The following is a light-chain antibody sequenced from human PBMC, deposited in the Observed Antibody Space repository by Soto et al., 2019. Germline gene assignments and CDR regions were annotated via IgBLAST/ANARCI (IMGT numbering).Light chain of an antibody. Sequence: SVLTHSGSSSVAPGHMMTISCSGSGSNIVPNYVYWFQQFPGTAPKLLIYNDDQRPSGVPDRFSGSKSGTSASLGISGLRPADEADYSCPAWDESLNGRVLGGGTTVTAL. CDR2: NDD. J-gene: IGLJ3*02. CDR1: GSNIVPNY. CDR3: PAWDESLNGRV. V-gene: IGLV1-47*02.